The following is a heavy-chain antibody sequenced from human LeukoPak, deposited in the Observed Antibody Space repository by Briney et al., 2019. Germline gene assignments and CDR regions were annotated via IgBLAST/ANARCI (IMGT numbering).Heavy chain of an antibody. D-gene: IGHD3-16*02. J-gene: IGHJ5*02. CDR2: ISPYNGDR. CDR1: GYTFTNYA. CDR3: ARLRLGELSLGFDP. V-gene: IGHV1-18*01. Sequence: ASVNVSCKASGYTFTNYAITWVRQAPGQGPEWMGWISPYNGDRRDALKFQDRVTMTTDTSTTTAYMELRSLRSDDTAVYYCARLRLGELSLGFDPWGQGTLVTVSS.